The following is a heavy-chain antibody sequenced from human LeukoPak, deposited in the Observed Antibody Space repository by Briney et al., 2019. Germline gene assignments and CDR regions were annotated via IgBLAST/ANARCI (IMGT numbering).Heavy chain of an antibody. CDR1: GYTFTSYG. CDR3: ARITGDYVCRY. D-gene: IGHD3-16*01. Sequence: ASVKLSCKASGYTFTSYGISWVRQAPGQGLEWMGWISAYNGNTNYAQTPQGRVTMTTDKSTSTAYMELRSLRSDDTAVYYCARITGDYVCRYWGQGTLVTVSS. V-gene: IGHV1-18*01. CDR2: ISAYNGNT. J-gene: IGHJ4*02.